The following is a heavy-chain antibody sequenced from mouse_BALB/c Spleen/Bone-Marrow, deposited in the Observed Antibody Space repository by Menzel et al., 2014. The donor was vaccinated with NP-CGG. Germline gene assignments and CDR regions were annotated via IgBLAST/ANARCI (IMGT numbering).Heavy chain of an antibody. CDR2: KWAGGTT. D-gene: IGHD4-1*01. CDR1: GFSLTSYG. J-gene: IGHJ2*01. Sequence: QVQLKDSGPGLVAPSQSLSITCTVSGFSLTSYGVHWVRQPPGKGLEWLGVKWAGGTTSYNSALMSRLSISRDNSKSQVLLKMNSLQTDDTAIYYCARTGTKDYFDYWGQGTTLTVSS. CDR3: ARTGTKDYFDY. V-gene: IGHV2-9*02.